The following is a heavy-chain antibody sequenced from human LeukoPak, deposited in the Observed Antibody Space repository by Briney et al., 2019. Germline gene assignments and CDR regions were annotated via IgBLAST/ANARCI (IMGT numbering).Heavy chain of an antibody. J-gene: IGHJ6*02. CDR1: GFTVDDYG. D-gene: IGHD6-13*01. CDR2: FSWNCGTI. V-gene: IGHV3-9*01. Sequence: SGGSLRLSCAASGFTVDDYGLHWVRHVPGKGLEWVSGFSWNCGTIGYADSVKGRFAISRDSAKNSLFLEMNSLRAEDTAIYYCAKAEQQLANYGMYVWGQGTTVTVSS. CDR3: AKAEQQLANYGMYV.